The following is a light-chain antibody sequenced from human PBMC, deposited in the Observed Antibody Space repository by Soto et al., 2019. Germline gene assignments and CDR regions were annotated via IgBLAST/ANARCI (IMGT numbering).Light chain of an antibody. V-gene: IGLV2-14*01. CDR2: EVS. J-gene: IGLJ3*02. CDR3: SSYTSSATWV. Sequence: QSALTQPASVSGSPGQSITISCTGNSSDVGRYKFVSWYQQFPNKAPKLMIYEVSDRPPGVSNRFSGSKSGNTASLTISGLQADDEADYYCSSYTSSATWVFGEGTKLTVL. CDR1: SSDVGRYKF.